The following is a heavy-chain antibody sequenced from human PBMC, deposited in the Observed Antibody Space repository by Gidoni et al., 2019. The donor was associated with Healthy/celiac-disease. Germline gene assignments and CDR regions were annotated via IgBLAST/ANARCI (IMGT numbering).Heavy chain of an antibody. V-gene: IGHV3-21*01. CDR1: GFTFSSYS. J-gene: IGHJ4*02. CDR3: ARQELGYCSGGSCYSGGDFDY. D-gene: IGHD2-15*01. CDR2: ISSSSSYI. Sequence: EVQLVESGGGLVKPGGSLRLSCAASGFTFSSYSMNWVRQAPGKGLEWVSSISSSSSYIYYADSVKGRFTISRDNAKNSLYLQMNSLRAEDTAVYYCARQELGYCSGGSCYSGGDFDYWGQGTLVTVSS.